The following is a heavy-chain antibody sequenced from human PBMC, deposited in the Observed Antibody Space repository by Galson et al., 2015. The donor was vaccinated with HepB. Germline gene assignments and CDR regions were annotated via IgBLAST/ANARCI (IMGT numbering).Heavy chain of an antibody. D-gene: IGHD3-3*01. Sequence: SLRLSCAASGFTFGDYAMSWFRQAPGKGLEWVGCIRSKAYGGTTEYAASVKGRFTISRDDSKSIAYLQMNRLKTEDTAVYYCARGRPTPVADFWSGYPFDYWGQGTLVTVSS. CDR1: GFTFGDYA. CDR3: ARGRPTPVADFWSGYPFDY. J-gene: IGHJ4*02. V-gene: IGHV3-49*03. CDR2: IRSKAYGGTT.